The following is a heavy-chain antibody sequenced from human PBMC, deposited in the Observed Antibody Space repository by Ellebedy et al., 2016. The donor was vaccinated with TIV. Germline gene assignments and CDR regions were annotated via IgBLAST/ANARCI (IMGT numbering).Heavy chain of an antibody. V-gene: IGHV4-59*01. D-gene: IGHD6-13*01. J-gene: IGHJ3*02. CDR1: GGSISPYY. CDR3: ARVVWQQPVSYAFDI. CDR2: ISYSGST. Sequence: MPSETLSLTCTVSGGSISPYYWSWIRQPPGKGLEWIGYISYSGSTHYNPPLKSPVTISVDTSKNQFSLRLSSVTAADTAVYYCARVVWQQPVSYAFDIWGQGTMVTVSS.